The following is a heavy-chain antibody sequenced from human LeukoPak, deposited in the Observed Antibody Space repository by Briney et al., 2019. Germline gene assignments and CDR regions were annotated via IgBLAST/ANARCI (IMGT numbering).Heavy chain of an antibody. D-gene: IGHD3-9*01. Sequence: SETLSLTCTVSGGSISSSSYYWGWIRQPPGKGLEWIGSIYYSGSTYYNPSLKSLVTISVYTSKNQFSLKLSSVTAADTAVYYCARQINDILTCSQYYFDYWGQGTLVTVSS. CDR1: GGSISSSSYY. V-gene: IGHV4-39*01. J-gene: IGHJ4*02. CDR3: ARQINDILTCSQYYFDY. CDR2: IYYSGST.